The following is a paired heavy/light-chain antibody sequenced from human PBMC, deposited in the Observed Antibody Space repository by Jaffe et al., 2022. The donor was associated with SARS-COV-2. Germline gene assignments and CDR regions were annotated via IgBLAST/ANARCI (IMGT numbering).Heavy chain of an antibody. CDR1: GFPFSVMW. J-gene: IGHJ4*02. D-gene: IGHD5-18*01. CDR2: IKSKTDGGTT. Sequence: EVQLVESGGGLLKPGGSLRLSCATSGFPFSVMWLNWVRQAPGKGLEWVGRIKSKTDGGTTDFAAPVKGRFTISRDDSKNSLYLQMNSLKTEDTALYYCTTGGYGSYDRWGQGTQVTVSS. V-gene: IGHV3-15*01. CDR3: TTGGYGSYDR.
Light chain of an antibody. CDR1: SSDVGGYNF. CDR3: CSRSRTEFVV. V-gene: IGLV2-23*01. CDR2: DGT. J-gene: IGLJ2*01. Sequence: QSALTQPASVSGSPGQSITISCTGTSSDVGGYNFVSWYQQHPGKVPKLMIYDGTKRPSGVSNRFSGSKSGNTASLTISGLQAEDEADYYCCSRSRTEFVVFGGGTKLTVL.